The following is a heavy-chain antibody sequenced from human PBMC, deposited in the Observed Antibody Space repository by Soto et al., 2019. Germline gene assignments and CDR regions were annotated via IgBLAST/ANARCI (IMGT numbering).Heavy chain of an antibody. J-gene: IGHJ4*02. V-gene: IGHV1-69*01. CDR2: IIPIFGTA. Sequence: QVQLVQSGAEVKKPGSSVKVSCKASGGTFSSYAISWVRQAPGQGLEWMGGIIPIFGTANYAQKFQGRVTITADESTSTAYVELSSLRSEDTAVYYCASGRIVGATTWFLHYFDYWGQGTLVTVSS. D-gene: IGHD1-26*01. CDR1: GGTFSSYA. CDR3: ASGRIVGATTWFLHYFDY.